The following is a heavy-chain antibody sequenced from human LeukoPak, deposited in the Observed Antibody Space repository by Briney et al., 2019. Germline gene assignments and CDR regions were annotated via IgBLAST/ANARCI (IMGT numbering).Heavy chain of an antibody. D-gene: IGHD2-2*01. V-gene: IGHV4-34*01. J-gene: IGHJ5*02. CDR1: GGSFSGYY. CDR3: ARGVVVPAAFGWFDP. CDR2: INHSGST. Sequence: KPSETLSLTCAVYGGSFSGYYWSWIRQPPGKGLEWIGEINHSGSTNYNPSLKSRVTISVDTSKNQFSLKLSSVTAADTAVYYCARGVVVPAAFGWFDPWGQGTLVTVPS.